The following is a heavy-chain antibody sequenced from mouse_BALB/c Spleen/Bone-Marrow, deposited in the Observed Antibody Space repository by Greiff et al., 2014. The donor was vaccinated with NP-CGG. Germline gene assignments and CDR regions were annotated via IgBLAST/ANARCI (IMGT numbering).Heavy chain of an antibody. CDR1: GFTFSSFG. CDR3: ARELLAY. V-gene: IGHV5-17*02. CDR2: ISSGSSTI. Sequence: EVQGVESGGGLVQPEGSRKLSCAASGFTFSSFGMHWVRQAPEKGLEWVAYISSGSSTIYYADTVKGRFTISRDNPKNTLFLQMTSLRSEDTAMYYCARELLAYWGQGTLVTVSA. D-gene: IGHD2-12*01. J-gene: IGHJ3*01.